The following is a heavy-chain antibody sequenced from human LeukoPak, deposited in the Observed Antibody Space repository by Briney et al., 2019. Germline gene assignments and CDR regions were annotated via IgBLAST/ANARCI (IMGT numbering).Heavy chain of an antibody. Sequence: SETLSLTFAVYGGSFSGYYWSWIRQPPGKGLEWIGEINHSGSTNYNPSLKSRVTISVDTSKNQFSLKLSSVTAADTAVYYCAREWILVVPAANDAFDIWGQGTMVTVSS. J-gene: IGHJ3*02. V-gene: IGHV4-34*01. CDR3: AREWILVVPAANDAFDI. CDR2: INHSGST. D-gene: IGHD2-2*01. CDR1: GGSFSGYY.